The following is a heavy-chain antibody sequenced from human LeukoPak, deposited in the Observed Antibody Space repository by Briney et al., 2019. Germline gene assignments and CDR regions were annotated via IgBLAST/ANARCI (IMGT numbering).Heavy chain of an antibody. V-gene: IGHV1-2*02. D-gene: IGHD3-3*01. CDR3: ARDVRFLLFDNWFDP. J-gene: IGHJ5*02. CDR1: GYTFTGYY. Sequence: ASVKVSCKASGYTFTGYYMHWVRQAPGQGLEWMGWINPNSGGTNYAQKFQGRVTMTRDTSISTAYMELSRLRSDDTAVYYCARDVRFLLFDNWFDPWGQGTLVTVSS. CDR2: INPNSGGT.